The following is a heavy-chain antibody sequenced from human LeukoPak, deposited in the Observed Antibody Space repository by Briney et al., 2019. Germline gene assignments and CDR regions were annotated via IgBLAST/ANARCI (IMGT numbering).Heavy chain of an antibody. D-gene: IGHD3-22*01. CDR2: IIPILGLT. CDR3: AMGYSYYFDY. J-gene: IGHJ4*02. V-gene: IGHV1-69*04. CDR1: GGTFSSYA. Sequence: GSSVTVSFKASGGTFSSYAVSWVRQAPGQVLDWMGRIIPILGLTNYPQNFQGRVTITADKSTSTAYMELSSLKSEDTAVYYCAMGYSYYFDYWGQGTLVTVSS.